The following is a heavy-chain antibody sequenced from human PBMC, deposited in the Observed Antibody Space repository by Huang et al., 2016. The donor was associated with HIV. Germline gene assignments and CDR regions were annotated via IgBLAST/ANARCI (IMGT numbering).Heavy chain of an antibody. Sequence: QVQLQESGPGLVKPSETLSLTCTVSGGSVSSGSYYWSWIRQPPGKGLEWIGYIYYSGSTNHNPSRKSRVTISVDTSKNQFSLKLSSVTAADTAVYYCARTAITMIVVVTPYFDYWGQGTLVTVSS. V-gene: IGHV4-61*01. CDR2: IYYSGST. CDR1: GGSVSSGSYY. J-gene: IGHJ4*02. CDR3: ARTAITMIVVVTPYFDY. D-gene: IGHD3-22*01.